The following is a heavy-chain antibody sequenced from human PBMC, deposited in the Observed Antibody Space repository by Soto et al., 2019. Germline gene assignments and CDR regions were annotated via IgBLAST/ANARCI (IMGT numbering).Heavy chain of an antibody. V-gene: IGHV3-7*01. Sequence: GGSLRLSCAASGFTFSSYWMSWVRHAPGKGLEWVANIKQDGSHKYYVDSVKGRFTMSRDNAKNSLYLQMSSLRAENTAVYYCARGSSVYDSSGYPFDYWGQGSLVTVSS. CDR3: ARGSSVYDSSGYPFDY. D-gene: IGHD3-22*01. J-gene: IGHJ4*02. CDR2: IKQDGSHK. CDR1: GFTFSSYW.